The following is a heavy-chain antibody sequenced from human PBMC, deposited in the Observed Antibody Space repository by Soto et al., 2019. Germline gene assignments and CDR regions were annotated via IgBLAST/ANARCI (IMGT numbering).Heavy chain of an antibody. CDR2: TSDDGSRK. D-gene: IGHD3-10*01. CDR1: GFTFNSCW. Sequence: GGSLRLSCVASGFTFNSCWMHWVRQAPGKGLDWVAMTSDDGSRKEYADSVKGRFTISRDSATNTLYLQMNSLRAEDTAVYYCAKSFFPRGGGELFDYRGQGTPVTVSS. V-gene: IGHV3-30*18. CDR3: AKSFFPRGGGELFDY. J-gene: IGHJ4*02.